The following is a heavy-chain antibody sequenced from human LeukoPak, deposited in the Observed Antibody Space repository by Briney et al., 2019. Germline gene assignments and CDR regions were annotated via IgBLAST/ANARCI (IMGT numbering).Heavy chain of an antibody. Sequence: GGSLRLSCAASGFTFSSYAMHWVRQAPGKGLEWVAVISHDGGNKYYADSVKGRFTISRDNSKNTLYLQMNSLRAEDTAVYYCARDRDHDYGDYPPDYWGQGTLVTVSS. V-gene: IGHV3-30-3*01. CDR3: ARDRDHDYGDYPPDY. CDR1: GFTFSSYA. J-gene: IGHJ4*02. CDR2: ISHDGGNK. D-gene: IGHD4-17*01.